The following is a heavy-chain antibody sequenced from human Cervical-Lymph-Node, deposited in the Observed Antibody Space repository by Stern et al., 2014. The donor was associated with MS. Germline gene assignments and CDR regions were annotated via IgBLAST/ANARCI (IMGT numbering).Heavy chain of an antibody. CDR3: AKADSYAAGMDA. J-gene: IGHJ5*02. Sequence: EVQLKKSGGAMDQPGRSLRLSCEASGFTFDDFAIHWVRLPPGKGLEWVSGLGWNSEVRGYADAGKGRFTISRDNAKNSLYLQMNSLIPEDTALYYCAKADSYAAGMDAWGQGTLVIVSS. CDR2: LGWNSEVR. CDR1: GFTFDDFA. V-gene: IGHV3-9*01. D-gene: IGHD2-2*01.